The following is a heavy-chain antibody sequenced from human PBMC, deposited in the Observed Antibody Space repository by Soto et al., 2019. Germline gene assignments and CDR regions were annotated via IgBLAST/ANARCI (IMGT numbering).Heavy chain of an antibody. CDR3: ARGGTYYESVDFDY. V-gene: IGHV4-34*01. CDR2: INHSGST. D-gene: IGHD3-3*01. Sequence: SETLSLTCAVYGGYFRCYYWSWIRQPPGKGLEWIGEINHSGSTNYNPSLKSRVTISVDTSKNQFSLKLSSVTAADTAVYYCARGGTYYESVDFDYWGQGTPVTVSS. CDR1: GGYFRCYY. J-gene: IGHJ4*02.